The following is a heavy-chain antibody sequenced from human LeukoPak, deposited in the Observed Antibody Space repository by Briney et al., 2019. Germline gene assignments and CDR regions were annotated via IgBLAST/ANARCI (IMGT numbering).Heavy chain of an antibody. CDR3: ARHDGYGDYIDY. Sequence: PSETLSLTCTVSGDSITSSSYYWGWIRQPPGKGLEWIGSIYYSGTTYYSPSLKSRVTISVDTSKNQFSLKLSSVTAADTAVYYCARHDGYGDYIDYWGQGTLVTVSS. CDR1: GDSITSSSYY. V-gene: IGHV4-39*01. CDR2: IYYSGTT. J-gene: IGHJ4*02. D-gene: IGHD4-17*01.